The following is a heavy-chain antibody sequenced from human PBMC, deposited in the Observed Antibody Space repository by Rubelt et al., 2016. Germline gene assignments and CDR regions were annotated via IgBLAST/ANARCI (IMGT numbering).Heavy chain of an antibody. Sequence: QVQLQQWGAGLLKPSETLSLTCAVYGGSFSGYYWSWIRQPPGKGLEWIGEINHSGSTTYNPSLKSRVTISVDTSKNQFSLKRCSVTAAYTDVYYCAADFLGAAGTGDWGQGTLVTVSS. CDR1: GGSFSGYY. V-gene: IGHV4-34*01. CDR2: INHSGST. J-gene: IGHJ4*02. CDR3: AADFLGAAGTGD. D-gene: IGHD6-13*01.